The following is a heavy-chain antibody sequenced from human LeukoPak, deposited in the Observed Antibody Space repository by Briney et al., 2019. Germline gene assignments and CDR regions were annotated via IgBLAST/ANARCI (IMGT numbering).Heavy chain of an antibody. J-gene: IGHJ4*02. D-gene: IGHD6-19*01. CDR1: GGSISSYY. Sequence: PSETLSLTCTVSGGSISSYYWSWIRQPAGKGLEWIGRIYTSGSTNYNPSLKSRVTMSVDTSKNQFSLKLSSVTAADTAVYYCARGRGAYSSGWYVLGNCDYWGQGTLVTVSS. CDR2: IYTSGST. V-gene: IGHV4-4*07. CDR3: ARGRGAYSSGWYVLGNCDY.